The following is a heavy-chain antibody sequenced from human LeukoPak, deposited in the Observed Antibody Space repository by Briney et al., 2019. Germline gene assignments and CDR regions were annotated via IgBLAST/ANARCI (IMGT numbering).Heavy chain of an antibody. J-gene: IGHJ6*02. CDR1: GGSISSYY. Sequence: SETLSLTCTVSGGSISSYYWSWIRQPPGKGLEWIADIYYSGSTNYNPSLKSRVATSVDTSKNQFSLQVSSVTAADTAVYYCARARYGSGSLYFYYYGMDVWGQGTTVIVSS. CDR2: IYYSGST. D-gene: IGHD3-10*01. V-gene: IGHV4-59*01. CDR3: ARARYGSGSLYFYYYGMDV.